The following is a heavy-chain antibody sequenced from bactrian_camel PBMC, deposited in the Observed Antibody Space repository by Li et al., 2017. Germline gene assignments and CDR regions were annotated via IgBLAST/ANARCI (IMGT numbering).Heavy chain of an antibody. CDR3: AAEFPGPYQRCTGIKNY. J-gene: IGHJ4*01. D-gene: IGHD5*01. CDR1: GARC. CDR2: IESDGTT. V-gene: IGHV3S53*01. Sequence: HVQLVESGGGSVQAGGSLTLSCPLSGARCMGWFRQAPRKEREGVASIESDGTTSYADSVKGRFTISKDNAKNTLYLQMNSLKPEDTAMYTCAAEFPGPYQRCTGIKNYWGQGTQVTVS.